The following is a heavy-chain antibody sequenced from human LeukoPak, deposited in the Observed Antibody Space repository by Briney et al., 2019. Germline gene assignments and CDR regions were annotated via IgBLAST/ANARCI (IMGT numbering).Heavy chain of an antibody. CDR3: ARRLQTVTAPFDY. D-gene: IGHD4-17*01. V-gene: IGHV3-21*01. CDR2: ISSSSSYI. Sequence: GGSLRLSCAASGFTFSSYGMHWVRQAPGKGLEWVSSISSSSSYIYYADSVKGRFTISRDNAKNSLYLQMNSLRAEDTAVYYCARRLQTVTAPFDYWGQGTLVTVSS. J-gene: IGHJ4*02. CDR1: GFTFSSYG.